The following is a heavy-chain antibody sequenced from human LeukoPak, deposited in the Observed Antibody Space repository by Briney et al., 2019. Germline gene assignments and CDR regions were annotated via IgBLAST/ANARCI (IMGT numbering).Heavy chain of an antibody. CDR3: ASIASMTTVGLDP. CDR1: GGTFSSYA. Sequence: SVKVSCKASGGTFSSYAISWVRQAPGQGLEWMGGIIPIFGTANYAQKFQGRVTITTDESTSTAYMELSSLRSGDMAVYYCASIASMTTVGLDPWGQGTLVTVSS. CDR2: IIPIFGTA. D-gene: IGHD4-11*01. V-gene: IGHV1-69*05. J-gene: IGHJ5*02.